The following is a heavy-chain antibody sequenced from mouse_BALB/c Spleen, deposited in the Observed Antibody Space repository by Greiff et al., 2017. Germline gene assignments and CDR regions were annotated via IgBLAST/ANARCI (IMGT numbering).Heavy chain of an antibody. V-gene: IGHV1S137*01. J-gene: IGHJ4*01. CDR1: GYTFTDYA. D-gene: IGHD4-1*01. Sequence: QVQLQQSGAELVRPGVSVKISCKGSGYTFTDYAMHWVKQSHAKSLEWIGVISTYYGDASYNQKFKGKATMTVDKSSSTAYMELARLTSEDSAIYYCARGLGRNYAMDYWGQGTSVTVSS. CDR3: ARGLGRNYAMDY. CDR2: ISTYYGDA.